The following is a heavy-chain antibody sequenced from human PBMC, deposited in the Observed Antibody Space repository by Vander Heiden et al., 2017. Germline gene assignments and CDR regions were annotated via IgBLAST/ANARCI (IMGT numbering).Heavy chain of an antibody. CDR3: ARETLSRTLGPRRDDWYYYGLDV. CDR2: IYFSGAT. CDR1: GGPVSSGTSY. Sequence: QVHLQESGPGLVKPSETLSLTCTVSGGPVSSGTSYWSWIRQAPGKGLEWIGYIYFSGATNYNPSLKSRVTMSVDISKNQFSLRLTSVTAADTAVYYCARETLSRTLGPRRDDWYYYGLDVWGQGTTVTVSS. V-gene: IGHV4-61*01. D-gene: IGHD2-21*02. J-gene: IGHJ6*02.